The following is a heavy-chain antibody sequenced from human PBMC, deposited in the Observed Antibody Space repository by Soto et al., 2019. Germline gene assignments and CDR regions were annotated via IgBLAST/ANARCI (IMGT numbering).Heavy chain of an antibody. CDR2: IYPSGGST. CDR1: GYTFTNYY. CDR3: ARDISGPMDY. J-gene: IGHJ4*02. D-gene: IGHD3-10*01. V-gene: IGHV1-46*01. Sequence: QVQLVQSGAEVKKPGASVKVSCKASGYTFTNYYMHWVRQAPGQGLEWMGIIYPSGGSTRNAQKFQRRVTMTRDTSTSTVYMELSSLRSEDTAVYYCARDISGPMDYWGRGTLVTVSS.